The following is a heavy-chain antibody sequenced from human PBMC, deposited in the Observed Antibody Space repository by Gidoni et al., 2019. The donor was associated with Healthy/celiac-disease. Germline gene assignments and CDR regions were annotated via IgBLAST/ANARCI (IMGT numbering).Heavy chain of an antibody. Sequence: QVQLQQWGAGLLKPSETLSLTCAVYGGSFSGYYWSWIRQPPGKGLEWIGEINHRGSTNYNPSLKSRVTISVDTSKNQFSLKLSSVTAADTAVYYCARGRYYDILTGYFMTPYYYYGMDVWGQGTTVTVSS. V-gene: IGHV4-34*01. CDR2: INHRGST. J-gene: IGHJ6*02. CDR3: ARGRYYDILTGYFMTPYYYYGMDV. CDR1: GGSFSGYY. D-gene: IGHD3-9*01.